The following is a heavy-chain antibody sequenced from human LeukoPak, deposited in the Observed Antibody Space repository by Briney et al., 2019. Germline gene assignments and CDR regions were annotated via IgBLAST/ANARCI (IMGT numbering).Heavy chain of an antibody. CDR2: IKQAGSEK. Sequence: GGSLRLSCAASGFTFGNYWMSWVRQAPGKGLEWVANIKQAGSEKNYVDSMKGRFTISRDNAKNSLSLQMNSLRADDTAVYYCAREAVMPVAPVKIGTSDRPLYEYYGLDVWGQGTTVTVS. D-gene: IGHD1/OR15-1a*01. J-gene: IGHJ6*02. CDR1: GFTFGNYW. CDR3: AREAVMPVAPVKIGTSDRPLYEYYGLDV. V-gene: IGHV3-7*03.